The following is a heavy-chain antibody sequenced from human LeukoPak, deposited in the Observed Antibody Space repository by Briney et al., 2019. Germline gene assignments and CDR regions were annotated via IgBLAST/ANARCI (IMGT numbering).Heavy chain of an antibody. CDR1: GFTYNNYA. Sequence: GGSLRLSCAASGFTYNNYAMSWVRQAPGKGLEWVSTISGGGGSTYYADSVKGRFTISRDNSKNTASLQMNTLRAEDTALYYCAKDLLSAGLGAFDIWGQGTMVTVSS. CDR2: ISGGGGST. V-gene: IGHV3-23*01. CDR3: AKDLLSAGLGAFDI. J-gene: IGHJ3*02. D-gene: IGHD1-26*01.